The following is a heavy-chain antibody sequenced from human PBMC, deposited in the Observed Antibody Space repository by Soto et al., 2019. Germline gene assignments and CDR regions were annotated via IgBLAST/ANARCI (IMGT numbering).Heavy chain of an antibody. CDR1: GGTFSSYA. J-gene: IGHJ5*02. CDR2: IIPIFGTA. CDR3: ARDGICSSTSCLYNWFDP. D-gene: IGHD2-2*01. V-gene: IGHV1-69*01. Sequence: QVQLVQSGAEVKKPGSSVKVSCKASGGTFSSYAINWVRQAPGQGLEWMGGIIPIFGTANYAQKFQGRVTITADESTSTAYMELSSLRSEDTAVYYCARDGICSSTSCLYNWFDPWGQGTLVTVSS.